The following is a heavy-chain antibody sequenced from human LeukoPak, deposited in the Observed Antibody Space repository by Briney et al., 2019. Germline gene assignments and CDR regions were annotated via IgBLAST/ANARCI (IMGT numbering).Heavy chain of an antibody. Sequence: SETLSLTCIVSGGSVSNSDFYWGWIRQPPGRGLEWIGNISYSGKTFYNPSLKSRVTISADTTQNQPSLRLTSVTAADTAVYFCAMNDFWSGYYGHWGQGILVTVSS. CDR2: ISYSGKT. CDR1: GGSVSNSDFY. CDR3: AMNDFWSGYYGH. V-gene: IGHV4-39*01. D-gene: IGHD3-3*01. J-gene: IGHJ4*02.